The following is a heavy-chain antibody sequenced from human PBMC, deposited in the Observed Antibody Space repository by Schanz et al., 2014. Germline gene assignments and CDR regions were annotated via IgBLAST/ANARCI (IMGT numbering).Heavy chain of an antibody. J-gene: IGHJ6*03. Sequence: QVQLVQSGAEVKKPGASVKVSCQASGYTFAGHAVHWVRQAPGQGPEWVGWIHTGSGNTKYSQKIEGGVTITRDTSASIGYIELSSLGSEVTAVCFCASGEARVTSSGVVIVPMNVWGRGTTVIVSS. V-gene: IGHV1-3*04. D-gene: IGHD3-3*01. CDR2: IHTGSGNT. CDR3: ASGEARVTSSGVVIVPMNV. CDR1: GYTFAGHA.